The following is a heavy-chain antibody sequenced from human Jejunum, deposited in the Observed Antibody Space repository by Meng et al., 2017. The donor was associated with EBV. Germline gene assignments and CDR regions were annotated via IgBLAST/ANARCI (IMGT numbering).Heavy chain of an antibody. D-gene: IGHD5-24*01. V-gene: IGHV4-4*01. J-gene: IGHJ4*02. CDR1: GSSPSTCNW. CDR3: ARDRGVEDY. Sequence: VRVQESGQGIAKASGVLSLPWAVAGSSPSTCNWWSRLRPTPGKGLEIIEVIPHSESTKSNTFLKSRVTISVDKPNNHFSLQLSSVTAADTAVYCCARDRGVEDYWGQGTLVTVSS. CDR2: IPHSEST.